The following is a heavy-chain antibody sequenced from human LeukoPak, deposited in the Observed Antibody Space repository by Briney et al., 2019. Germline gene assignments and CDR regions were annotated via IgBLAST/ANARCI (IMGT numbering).Heavy chain of an antibody. J-gene: IGHJ4*02. D-gene: IGHD3-3*01. CDR3: TRDLRLRAIFGGPLRYFDY. Sequence: GGSLRLSCTASGFTFGDYAMSWVRQAPGKGLEWVGFIRSKAYGGTTEYAASVKGRFTISRDDSKSIAYLQMNSLKTEDTAVYYCTRDLRLRAIFGGPLRYFDYWGQGTLVTVSP. CDR1: GFTFGDYA. V-gene: IGHV3-49*04. CDR2: IRSKAYGGTT.